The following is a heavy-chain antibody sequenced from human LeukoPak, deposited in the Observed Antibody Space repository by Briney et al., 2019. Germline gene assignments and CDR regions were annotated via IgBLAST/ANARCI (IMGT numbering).Heavy chain of an antibody. D-gene: IGHD3-9*01. CDR3: AKGSLTAYYTFDF. J-gene: IGHJ4*02. CDR1: GFTFSTYA. CDR2: ISASGDNT. Sequence: PGGSLRHSCATSGFTFSTYAMSWVRQAPGKGLEWVSSISASGDNTYYADSVRGRFTISRDRSENTLYLQMNSLRAEDTAVYFCAKGSLTAYYTFDFWGQGTLVTVSS. V-gene: IGHV3-23*01.